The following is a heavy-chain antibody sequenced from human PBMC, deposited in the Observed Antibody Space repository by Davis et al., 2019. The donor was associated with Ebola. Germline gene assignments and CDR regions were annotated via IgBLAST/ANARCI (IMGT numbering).Heavy chain of an antibody. Sequence: GESLKISCAASGFTFSSYGMHWVRQAPGKGLEWVAFIRYDGSNKYYADSVKGRFTISRDNSKNTLYLQMNSLRAEDTAVYYCAKGPDGTFYYYYGMDVWGQGTTVTVSS. CDR1: GFTFSSYG. V-gene: IGHV3-30*02. CDR3: AKGPDGTFYYYYGMDV. J-gene: IGHJ6*02. CDR2: IRYDGSNK.